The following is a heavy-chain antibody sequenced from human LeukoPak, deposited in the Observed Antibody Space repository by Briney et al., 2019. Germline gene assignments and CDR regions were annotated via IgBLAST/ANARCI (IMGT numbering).Heavy chain of an antibody. CDR1: GYTFIDYY. J-gene: IGHJ4*02. CDR3: ARVYGSTWGYFDY. D-gene: IGHD6-13*01. V-gene: IGHV1-46*01. Sequence: ASVTVSCKASGYTFIDYYMHWVRQAPGQGLEWMGIINPRGGSTIYAQDFQGRVTLTRDTSTSTVYMELSSLRSEDTAVYYCARVYGSTWGYFDYWGQGTLVTVSS. CDR2: INPRGGST.